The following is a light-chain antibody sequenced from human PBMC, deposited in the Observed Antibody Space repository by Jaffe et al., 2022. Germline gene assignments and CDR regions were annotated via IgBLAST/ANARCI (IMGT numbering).Light chain of an antibody. Sequence: EIVMTQSPATLSVSPGERATLSCRANQSVSSNLAWYQQEPGQAPRLLIYDASTRATGIPARFSGSGSGTEFTLSISSLQSEDFKVYYCQQYNTWPLTFGGGSRVEI. V-gene: IGKV3-15*01. CDR3: QQYNTWPLT. J-gene: IGKJ4*01. CDR1: QSVSSN. CDR2: DAS.